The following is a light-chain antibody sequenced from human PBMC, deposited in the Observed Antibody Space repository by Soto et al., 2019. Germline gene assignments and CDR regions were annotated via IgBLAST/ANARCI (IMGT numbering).Light chain of an antibody. V-gene: IGKV1-5*01. CDR3: QQYNSYPWT. Sequence: DIHMTHSPSTLSASLGDRFTITCRASQSISSWLAWYQQKPGKAPKLLIYDASSLESGVPSRFSGSGSGTEFTLTITSLQPDDFATYYCQQYNSYPWTFGQGTKVDIK. CDR1: QSISSW. CDR2: DAS. J-gene: IGKJ1*01.